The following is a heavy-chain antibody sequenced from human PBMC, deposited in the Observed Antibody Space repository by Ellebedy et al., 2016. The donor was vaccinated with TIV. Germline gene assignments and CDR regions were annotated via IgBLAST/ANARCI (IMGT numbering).Heavy chain of an antibody. CDR2: INRSGTT. CDR1: GGSFSDYY. D-gene: IGHD3-10*01. CDR3: ARDRNMLRGVVAY. V-gene: IGHV4-34*01. Sequence: MPGGSLRLSCTVSGGSFSDYYWTWIRQPPGKGLEWIGEINRSGTTNYNPSLKSRVTISVDTSKNQFSLKLSSVTAADTAVYYCARDRNMLRGVVAYWGQGTLVTVSS. J-gene: IGHJ4*02.